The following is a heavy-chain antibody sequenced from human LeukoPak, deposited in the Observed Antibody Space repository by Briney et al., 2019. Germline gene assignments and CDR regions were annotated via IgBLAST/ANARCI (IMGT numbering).Heavy chain of an antibody. V-gene: IGHV3-21*01. Sequence: GSLRLSCAASGFTFSSYSMNWVRQAPGKGLEWVSYISSSSSFIYYADSLRGRFTISRDNAKNSLYLQMSSLRAEDTAVYYCARAATYYDFWSGYYGDAFDIWGQGTMVTVSS. D-gene: IGHD3-3*01. J-gene: IGHJ3*02. CDR2: ISSSSSFI. CDR3: ARAATYYDFWSGYYGDAFDI. CDR1: GFTFSSYS.